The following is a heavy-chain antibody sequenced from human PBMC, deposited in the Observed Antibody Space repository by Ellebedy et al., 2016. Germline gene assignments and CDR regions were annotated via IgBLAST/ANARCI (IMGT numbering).Heavy chain of an antibody. Sequence: ASVKVSCKASGYTFTSYFMHWVRQAPGQRLEWMGWIDAGNGNTKYSQKFQGRVTVTRDTSASTAYMELSSLRSGDTAVYYCAKGRERSKLDYWGQGTLVTVSS. J-gene: IGHJ4*02. CDR1: GYTFTSYF. V-gene: IGHV1-3*01. CDR3: AKGRERSKLDY. D-gene: IGHD1-1*01. CDR2: IDAGNGNT.